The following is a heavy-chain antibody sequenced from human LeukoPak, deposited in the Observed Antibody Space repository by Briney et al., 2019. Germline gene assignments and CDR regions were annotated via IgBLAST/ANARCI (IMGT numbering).Heavy chain of an antibody. J-gene: IGHJ3*02. D-gene: IGHD3-10*01. Sequence: GGSLRLSCAASGFTFSNYAMNWVRQAPGKGLERVSAISGSGGSTYYADSVKGRFTISRDNSKNTLYLQVNSLRAEDTAVYYCAKDHDYYASGPIWGQGTMVTVSS. CDR3: AKDHDYYASGPI. V-gene: IGHV3-23*01. CDR2: ISGSGGST. CDR1: GFTFSNYA.